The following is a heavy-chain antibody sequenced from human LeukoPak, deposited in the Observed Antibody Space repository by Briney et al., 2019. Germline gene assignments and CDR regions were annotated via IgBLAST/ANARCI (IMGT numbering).Heavy chain of an antibody. Sequence: GGSLRLSCAASGVTFSSYAMSWVRQAPGKGLEWVSAISGSGGSTYYADSVKGRFTISRDNSKNMLYLQMNSLRAEDTAVYYCAKVAPGTTVTTCFDYWGQGTLVTVSS. J-gene: IGHJ4*02. V-gene: IGHV3-23*01. CDR3: AKVAPGTTVTTCFDY. CDR1: GVTFSSYA. D-gene: IGHD4-17*01. CDR2: ISGSGGST.